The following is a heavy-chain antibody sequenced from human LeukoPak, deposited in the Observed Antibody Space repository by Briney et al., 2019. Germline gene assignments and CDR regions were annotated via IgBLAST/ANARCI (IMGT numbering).Heavy chain of an antibody. V-gene: IGHV4-39*07. J-gene: IGHJ4*02. CDR2: IYYSGST. D-gene: IGHD3-22*01. CDR1: GGSISSSSYY. Sequence: SPSETLSLTCTVSGGSISSSSYYWGWIRQPPGKGLEWIGSIYYSGSTYYNPSLKSRVTISLDTSKNQFSLKLSSVTAADTAVYFCARQPPDTASFDYWGQGTLVTVSS. CDR3: ARQPPDTASFDY.